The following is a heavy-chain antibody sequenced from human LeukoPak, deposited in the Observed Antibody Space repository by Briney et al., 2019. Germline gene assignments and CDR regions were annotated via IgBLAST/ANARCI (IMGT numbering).Heavy chain of an antibody. CDR2: MNPKSRNT. J-gene: IGHJ4*02. Sequence: ASVKVSCKASGVTFSSFAINWVRQASGQGLEWMGWMNPKSRNTGYLQKFQGRVTMTRDTSMSTAFMELSSLTSEDTAVYYCARGVNSQGTAMVLFDSWGQGSLVTVSA. D-gene: IGHD5-18*01. V-gene: IGHV1-8*02. CDR3: ARGVNSQGTAMVLFDS. CDR1: GVTFSSFA.